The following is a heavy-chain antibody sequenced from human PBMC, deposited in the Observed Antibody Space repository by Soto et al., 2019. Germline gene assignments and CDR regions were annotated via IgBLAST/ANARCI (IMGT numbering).Heavy chain of an antibody. V-gene: IGHV4-59*08. CDR3: ARHDIEAVPAVLDS. CDR2: SYYSGTT. Sequence: SETLSLTCTVSGGSIRNYYWSWIRQPPGKGLEWIGYSYYSGTTNYNPSLKSRVTVSVDTSKNQFSLKLSSGTATDTAVYYCARHDIEAVPAVLDSWGQGTLVTVSS. CDR1: GGSIRNYY. J-gene: IGHJ4*02. D-gene: IGHD2-2*01.